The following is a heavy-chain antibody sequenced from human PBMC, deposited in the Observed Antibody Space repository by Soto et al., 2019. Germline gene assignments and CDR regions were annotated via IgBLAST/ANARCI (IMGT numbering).Heavy chain of an antibody. CDR2: ISSSGSTI. CDR3: ARGYGESPLDY. D-gene: IGHD4-17*01. V-gene: IGHV3-48*03. Sequence: LRLSCAASGFTFSSYEMNWVRQAPGKGLEWVSYISSSGSTIYYADSVKGRFTISRDNAKNSLYLQMNSLRAEDTAVYYCARGYGESPLDYWGQGTLVTVSS. J-gene: IGHJ4*02. CDR1: GFTFSSYE.